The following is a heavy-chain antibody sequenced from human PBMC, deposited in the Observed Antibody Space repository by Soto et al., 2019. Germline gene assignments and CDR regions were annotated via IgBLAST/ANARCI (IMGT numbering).Heavy chain of an antibody. D-gene: IGHD2-2*01. V-gene: IGHV3-15*01. J-gene: IGHJ3*02. Sequence: GGSLRLSCAASGFTFSNAWMSWVRQAPGKGLEWVGRIKSKTDGGTTDYAAPVKGRFTISRDDSKNTLYLQMNSLKTEDTAVYYCTTDARGAHVVVPAADAFDIWGQGTMVTVSS. CDR1: GFTFSNAW. CDR3: TTDARGAHVVVPAADAFDI. CDR2: IKSKTDGGTT.